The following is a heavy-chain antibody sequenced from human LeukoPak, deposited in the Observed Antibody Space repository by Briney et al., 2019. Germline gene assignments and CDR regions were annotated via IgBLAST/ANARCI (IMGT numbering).Heavy chain of an antibody. Sequence: SETLSLTCAVYGGSFSGYYWSWIRQPPGKGLEWIGEINHSGSTNYNPSLKSRVTISVDTSKNQFSLQLKSVTPEDTAVYYCARSQTGRTFDYWGQGALVTVSS. CDR3: ARSQTGRTFDY. CDR2: INHSGST. CDR1: GGSFSGYY. J-gene: IGHJ4*02. V-gene: IGHV4-34*01.